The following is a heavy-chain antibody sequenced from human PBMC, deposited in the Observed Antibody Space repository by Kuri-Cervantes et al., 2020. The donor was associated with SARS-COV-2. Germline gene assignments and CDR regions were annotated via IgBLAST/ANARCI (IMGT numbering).Heavy chain of an antibody. Sequence: GGSLRLSCAASGFTFDDYGMSWVRQAPGKGLEWVSAISTSGAYTYYADSVKGRFTISRDNSKNTLYLQMKRLRAEDTAVYYCAKCPRTGVPGTSGEDWGQGTRVTVSS. CDR3: AKCPRTGVPGTSGED. CDR2: ISTSGAYT. J-gene: IGHJ4*02. CDR1: GFTFDDYG. V-gene: IGHV3-23*01. D-gene: IGHD1/OR15-1a*01.